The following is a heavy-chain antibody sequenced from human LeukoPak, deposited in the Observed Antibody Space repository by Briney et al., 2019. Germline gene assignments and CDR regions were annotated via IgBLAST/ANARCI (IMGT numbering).Heavy chain of an antibody. CDR2: IYYSGST. Sequence: SETLSLTCTVSGGSISSYYWSWTRQPPGKGLEWIGYIYYSGSTNYNPSLKSRVTISVDTSKNQFSLKLSSVTAADTAVYYCARLVPPAYYFDYRGQGTLVTVSS. CDR3: ARLVPPAYYFDY. CDR1: GGSISSYY. J-gene: IGHJ4*02. V-gene: IGHV4-59*08. D-gene: IGHD1-26*01.